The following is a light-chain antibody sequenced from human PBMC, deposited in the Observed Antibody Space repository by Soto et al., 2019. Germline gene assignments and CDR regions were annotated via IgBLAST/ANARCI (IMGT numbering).Light chain of an antibody. CDR2: GAS. CDR1: QTVSDD. CDR3: PEYHDWPPIT. Sequence: EIVMTQSPATLFVSPGERATLSCRASQTVSDDLAWYQQKPGQAPRLLIYGASTRSTDIPARFSRGGSGTEFTLTISSLQSEDSAIYYCPEYHDWPPITFGPGTKVNI. J-gene: IGKJ3*01. V-gene: IGKV3-15*01.